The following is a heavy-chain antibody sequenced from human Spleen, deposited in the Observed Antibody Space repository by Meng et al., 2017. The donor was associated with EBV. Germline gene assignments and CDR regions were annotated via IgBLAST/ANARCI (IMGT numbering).Heavy chain of an antibody. CDR3: ARGSGDYILDHFDY. J-gene: IGHJ4*02. Sequence: QVHLMQAGAEVKKPGASGKVSCKVFGYTFASYGINWVRQAPGQGLEWMAWISTKNGQTEYAEKLRGRVTVTTDTSTSTVYMELRSLRSDDRAVYYCARGSGDYILDHFDYWGQGTLVTVSS. CDR1: GYTFASYG. V-gene: IGHV1-18*01. CDR2: ISTKNGQT. D-gene: IGHD4-17*01.